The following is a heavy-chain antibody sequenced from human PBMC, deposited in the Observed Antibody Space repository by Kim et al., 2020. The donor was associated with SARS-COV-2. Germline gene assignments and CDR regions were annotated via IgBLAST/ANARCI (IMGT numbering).Heavy chain of an antibody. CDR3: ARGLWETGYNWFDP. CDR2: IYYSGST. J-gene: IGHJ5*02. V-gene: IGHV4-30-4*01. D-gene: IGHD1-26*01. CDR1: GGSISSGDYY. Sequence: SETLSLTCTVSGGSISSGDYYWSWIRQPPGKGLEWIGYIYYSGSTYYNPSLKSRVTISVDTSKNQFSLKLSSVTAADTAVYYCARGLWETGYNWFDPWGQGTLVTVSS.